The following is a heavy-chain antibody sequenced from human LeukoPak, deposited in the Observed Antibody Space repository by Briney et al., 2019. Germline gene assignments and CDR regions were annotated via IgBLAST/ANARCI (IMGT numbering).Heavy chain of an antibody. V-gene: IGHV3-48*03. Sequence: GGSLRLSCAASGFTFSSYEMNWVRQAPGKGLEWVSYISSSGSTIYYADSVKGRFTISRDNVKNSLYLQMNSLRAEDTAVYYCSLVGATSYYYYGMDVWGQGTTVTVSS. D-gene: IGHD1-26*01. CDR1: GFTFSSYE. J-gene: IGHJ6*02. CDR3: SLVGATSYYYYGMDV. CDR2: ISSSGSTI.